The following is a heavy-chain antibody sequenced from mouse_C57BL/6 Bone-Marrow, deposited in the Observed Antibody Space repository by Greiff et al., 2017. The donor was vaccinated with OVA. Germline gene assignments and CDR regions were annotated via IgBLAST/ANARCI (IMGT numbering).Heavy chain of an antibody. J-gene: IGHJ2*01. D-gene: IGHD1-1*02. CDR1: GYSFTGYY. V-gene: IGHV1-42*01. Sequence: EVQLQQSGPELVKPGASVKISCKASGYSFTGYYMNWVKQSPEKSLEWIGEINPSTGGTTYNQKFKAKATLTVDKSSSTAYMQLKSLTSEDSAVYYCASLWYWGQGTTLTVSS. CDR2: INPSTGGT. CDR3: ASLWY.